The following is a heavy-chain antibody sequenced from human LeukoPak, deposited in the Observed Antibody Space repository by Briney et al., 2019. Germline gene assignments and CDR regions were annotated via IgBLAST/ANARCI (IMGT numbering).Heavy chain of an antibody. V-gene: IGHV1-24*01. J-gene: IGHJ4*02. Sequence: GASVKVSCKVSGYTLTELSMHWVRQAPGKGLGWMGGFDPEDGETIYAQKFQGRVTMTEDTSTDTAYMELSSLRSEDTAVYYCATWRYSSGWLLFDYWGQGTLVTVSS. CDR3: ATWRYSSGWLLFDY. D-gene: IGHD6-19*01. CDR2: FDPEDGET. CDR1: GYTLTELS.